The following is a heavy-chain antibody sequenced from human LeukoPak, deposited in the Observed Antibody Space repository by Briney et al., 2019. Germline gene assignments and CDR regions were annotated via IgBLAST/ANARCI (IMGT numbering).Heavy chain of an antibody. CDR2: ISYDGINK. CDR3: ARVSSDYGDYKSDY. V-gene: IGHV3-30*03. Sequence: GRSLRLSCAASRFTFSTYGMHWVCQAPGKGLEWVALISYDGINKYYADSVKGRFTVSRDNSKSTLYLQVNSLRAEDTAVYYCARVSSDYGDYKSDYWGQGTLVTVSS. J-gene: IGHJ4*02. CDR1: RFTFSTYG. D-gene: IGHD4-17*01.